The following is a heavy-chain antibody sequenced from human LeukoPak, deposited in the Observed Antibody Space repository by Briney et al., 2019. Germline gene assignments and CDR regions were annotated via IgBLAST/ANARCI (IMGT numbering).Heavy chain of an antibody. CDR2: INPNSGGT. Sequence: ASVKVSCKASGYTFTGYYRHWVRQAPGQGLEWMGWINPNSGGTNYAQKFQGWVTMTSDTSISTAYMELSRLRSDDTAVYYCARVSHSRMVRGVYDYWGQGTLVTVSS. CDR3: ARVSHSRMVRGVYDY. V-gene: IGHV1-2*04. CDR1: GYTFTGYY. J-gene: IGHJ4*02. D-gene: IGHD3-10*01.